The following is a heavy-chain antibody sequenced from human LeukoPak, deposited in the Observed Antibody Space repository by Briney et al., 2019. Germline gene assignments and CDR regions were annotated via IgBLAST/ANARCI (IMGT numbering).Heavy chain of an antibody. J-gene: IGHJ4*02. D-gene: IGHD2-21*01. CDR1: GYTLTELS. Sequence: ASVKVSCKVSGYTLTELSMHWVRQAPGKGLEWMGGFDPEDGETIYTQKFQGRVTMTEDTSTDTAYMELSSLRSEDTAVYYCASNLGRPHRGQKSIRKNDYWGQGTLVTVSS. V-gene: IGHV1-24*01. CDR3: ASNLGRPHRGQKSIRKNDY. CDR2: FDPEDGET.